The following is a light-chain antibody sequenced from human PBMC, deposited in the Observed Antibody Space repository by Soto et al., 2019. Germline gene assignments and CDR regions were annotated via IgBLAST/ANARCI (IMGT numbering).Light chain of an antibody. CDR2: LNSDGSH. CDR1: SGHSSYA. CDR3: QTWGSGIHVL. V-gene: IGLV4-69*01. J-gene: IGLJ2*01. Sequence: QSVLTQSPSASASLGASVKLTCTLSSGHSSYAIAWHQQQPEKGPRYLMKLNSDGSHSKGDEIPDRFSGSSSGAERYLTISSLQSEDEADYYCQTWGSGIHVLFGGGTKVTVL.